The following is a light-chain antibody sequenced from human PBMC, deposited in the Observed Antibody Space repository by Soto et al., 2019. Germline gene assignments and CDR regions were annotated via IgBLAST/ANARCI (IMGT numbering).Light chain of an antibody. Sequence: DIQMTQSPSTLPASVGDSVTITCRADQSISTWLAWYQQKPGKAPNLLIYKASRLETGVPSRFSGSGSGTEFTLTISFLQPYDFATYYCQQYNSYSPLTFGGGTKVDIK. CDR2: KAS. CDR1: QSISTW. J-gene: IGKJ4*02. V-gene: IGKV1-5*03. CDR3: QQYNSYSPLT.